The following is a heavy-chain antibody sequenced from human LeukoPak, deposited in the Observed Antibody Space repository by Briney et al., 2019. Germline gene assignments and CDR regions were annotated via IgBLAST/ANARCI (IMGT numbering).Heavy chain of an antibody. D-gene: IGHD3-22*01. CDR3: ARDVIYDSPV. CDR2: ISSSSSHK. J-gene: IGHJ4*02. CDR1: GFTFSSYN. Sequence: SGGSLRLSCAASGFTFSSYNMNWVRQAPGKGLEWVSSISSSSSHKYYVDSVKGRFTISRDDAKNLLYLQMNSLRAEDTAVYYCARDVIYDSPVGVQGTLVTVSS. V-gene: IGHV3-21*01.